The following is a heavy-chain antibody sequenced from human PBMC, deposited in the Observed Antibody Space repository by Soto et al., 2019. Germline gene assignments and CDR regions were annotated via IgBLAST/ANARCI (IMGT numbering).Heavy chain of an antibody. CDR2: IIPIFGTA. CDR3: ARAEIAVADYYYYYGMDV. Sequence: SVKVSCKASGGTFSSYAIGWVRQAPGQGLEWMGGIIPIFGTANYAQKFQGRVTITADESTSTAYMELSSLRSEDTAVYYCARAEIAVADYYYYYGMDVWGQGTTVTVSS. D-gene: IGHD6-19*01. V-gene: IGHV1-69*13. J-gene: IGHJ6*02. CDR1: GGTFSSYA.